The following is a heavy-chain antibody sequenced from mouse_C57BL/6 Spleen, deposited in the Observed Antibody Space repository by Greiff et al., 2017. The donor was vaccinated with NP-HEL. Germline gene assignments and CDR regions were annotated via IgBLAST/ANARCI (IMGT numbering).Heavy chain of an antibody. D-gene: IGHD2-4*01. Sequence: EVQGVESGGDLVKPGGSLKLSCAASGFTFSSYGMSWVRQTPDKRLEWVATISSGGSYTYYPDSVKGRFTISRDNAKNTLYLQMSSLKSEDTAMYYCARRNDSAWFAYWGQGTLVTVSA. CDR2: ISSGGSYT. CDR3: ARRNDSAWFAY. J-gene: IGHJ3*01. CDR1: GFTFSSYG. V-gene: IGHV5-6*01.